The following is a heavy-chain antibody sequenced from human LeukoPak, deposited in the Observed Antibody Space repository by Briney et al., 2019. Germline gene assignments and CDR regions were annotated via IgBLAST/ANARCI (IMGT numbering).Heavy chain of an antibody. CDR2: IIPIFGTA. V-gene: IGHV1-69*05. CDR1: GYTFTSYD. CDR3: ARDLSWEPGGDAFDI. D-gene: IGHD1-26*01. Sequence: GASVKVSCKASGYTFTSYDINWVRQATGQGLEWMGEIIPIFGTANYAQKFQGRVTITTDESTSTAYMELSSLRSEDTAVYYCARDLSWEPGGDAFDIWGQGTMVTVSS. J-gene: IGHJ3*02.